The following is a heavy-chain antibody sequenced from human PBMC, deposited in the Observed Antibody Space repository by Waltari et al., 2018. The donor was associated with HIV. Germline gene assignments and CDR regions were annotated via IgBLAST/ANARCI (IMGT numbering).Heavy chain of an antibody. D-gene: IGHD1-26*01. CDR2: GIPMYGTS. J-gene: IGHJ6*02. CDR3: ALIVTMPGVPGYYYAMEV. CDR1: GAAFTHRA. Sequence: QVHLVQSGPEARQSGPSVQVSCKAPGAAFTHRAIAGVRQATGQGRAWMGEGIPMYGTSNFPEKLQDRISITADVSSRTAFLELKSLKGEDTATYYCALIVTMPGVPGYYYAMEVWGQGTIITV. V-gene: IGHV1-69*01.